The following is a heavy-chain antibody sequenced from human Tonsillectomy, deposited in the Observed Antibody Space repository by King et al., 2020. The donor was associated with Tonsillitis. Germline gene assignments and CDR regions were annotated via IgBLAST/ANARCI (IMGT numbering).Heavy chain of an antibody. CDR2: IYSGGRT. CDR1: GFTVSANY. V-gene: IGHV3-53*04. D-gene: IGHD5-18*01. J-gene: IGHJ4*02. CDR3: ARARMQLWSYHFDY. Sequence: VQLVESGGGLVQPGGSLRLSCAASGFTVSANYMSWVRQAPGKGLEWVSIIYSGGRTDYADSVKSRFTISRQNSKNTVYLQMNRLRAEDTAVYYCARARMQLWSYHFDYWGQGTLVTVSS.